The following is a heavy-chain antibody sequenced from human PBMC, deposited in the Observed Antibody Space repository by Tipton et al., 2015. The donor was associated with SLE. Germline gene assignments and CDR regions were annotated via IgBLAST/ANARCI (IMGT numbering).Heavy chain of an antibody. Sequence: LRLSCTVSGGSISSGSYYWSWIRQPAGKGLEWIGYIYTSGSTNYNPSLKSRVTISVDTSKNQFSLKLSSVTAADTAVYYCARGHERYFDWLLKGDWFDPWGQGTLVTVSS. CDR1: GGSISSGSYY. D-gene: IGHD3-9*01. V-gene: IGHV4-61*09. CDR2: IYTSGST. J-gene: IGHJ5*02. CDR3: ARGHERYFDWLLKGDWFDP.